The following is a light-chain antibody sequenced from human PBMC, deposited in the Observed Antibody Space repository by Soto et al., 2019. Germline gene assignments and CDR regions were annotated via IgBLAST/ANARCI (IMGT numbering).Light chain of an antibody. Sequence: DIVMTQSPDSLAVSLGERATINCKASQSVLYSSNNKNYLAWYQQKPGQPPNLLIYWASTRESGVPDRFSGSGSGTDFTLTISSLQAEDVAVYYCQQYYTTLVTFGEGTKVEIK. CDR1: QSVLYSSNNKNY. CDR2: WAS. J-gene: IGKJ4*01. V-gene: IGKV4-1*01. CDR3: QQYYTTLVT.